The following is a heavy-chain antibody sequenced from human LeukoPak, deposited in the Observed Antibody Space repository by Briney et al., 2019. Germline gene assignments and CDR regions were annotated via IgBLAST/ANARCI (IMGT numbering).Heavy chain of an antibody. J-gene: IGHJ4*02. V-gene: IGHV4-34*01. CDR2: INHCGST. Sequence: PSETLSLTCAVYGGSFSGYYWSWIRQPPGKGPEWIGEINHCGSTNYNPSLKSRVTISVDTSKNQFSLKLSSVTAADTAVYYCARGYLSGSCYSDWGQGTLVTVSS. CDR1: GGSFSGYY. CDR3: ARGYLSGSCYSD. D-gene: IGHD2-15*01.